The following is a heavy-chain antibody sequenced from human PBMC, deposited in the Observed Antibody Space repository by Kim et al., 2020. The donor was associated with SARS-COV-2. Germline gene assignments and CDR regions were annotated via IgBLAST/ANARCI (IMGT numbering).Heavy chain of an antibody. V-gene: IGHV4-34*01. CDR2: T. Sequence: TTSSPSRKSRVTISVDTSESQFSLKLSSVTAADTAVYYCAREEWELLFDYWGQGTLVTVSS. CDR3: AREEWELLFDY. D-gene: IGHD1-26*01. J-gene: IGHJ4*02.